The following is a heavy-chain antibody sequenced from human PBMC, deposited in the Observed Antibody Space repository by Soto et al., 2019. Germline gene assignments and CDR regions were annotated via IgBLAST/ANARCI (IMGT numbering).Heavy chain of an antibody. V-gene: IGHV1-18*04. CDR3: VREGRIVPAAGDY. CDR1: VYTFSNYG. D-gene: IGHD2-2*01. Sequence: XSVKVSCKASVYTFSNYGISWVRQAPGQGLEWMGWISAENGDTKYAQKFQGRVTMTTDTATRTAYMELRILRSDDTAVYYCVREGRIVPAAGDYWGQGTLVTVS. CDR2: ISAENGDT. J-gene: IGHJ4*02.